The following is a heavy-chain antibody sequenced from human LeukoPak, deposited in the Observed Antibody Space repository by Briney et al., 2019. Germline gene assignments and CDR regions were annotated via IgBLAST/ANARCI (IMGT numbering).Heavy chain of an antibody. CDR1: GFTFSDYY. V-gene: IGHV3-11*01. CDR2: ISSSGSTI. D-gene: IGHD3-22*01. CDR3: ARVRRGMIVVVILDY. Sequence: GGSLRLSCAASGFTFSDYYMSWIRQAPGKGLEWVSYISSSGSTIYYADSVKGRFTISRDNAKNSLYLQMNSLRAEDTAVYYCARVRRGMIVVVILDYWGQGTLVSVSS. J-gene: IGHJ4*02.